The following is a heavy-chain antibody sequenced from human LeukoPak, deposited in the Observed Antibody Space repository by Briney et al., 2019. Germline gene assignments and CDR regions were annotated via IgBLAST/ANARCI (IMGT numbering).Heavy chain of an antibody. J-gene: IGHJ4*02. V-gene: IGHV3-21*01. D-gene: IGHD5-24*01. CDR2: ISTSSRYI. Sequence: GGSLRLSCAASGFTFSSYSMNWVRQAPGEGLEWVSSISTSSRYIYYADSVKGRFTISRDNAKNSLYLQMNSLRAEDTAVYYCARDHREGRDGYDHRDYWGQGILVTVSS. CDR1: GFTFSSYS. CDR3: ARDHREGRDGYDHRDY.